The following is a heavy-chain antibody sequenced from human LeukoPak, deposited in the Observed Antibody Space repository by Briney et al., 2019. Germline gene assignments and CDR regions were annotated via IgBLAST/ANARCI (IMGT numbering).Heavy chain of an antibody. V-gene: IGHV3-74*01. CDR3: ATAGNYRFDN. CDR1: GFTFSTTW. CDR2: MNSDGSTT. J-gene: IGHJ4*02. Sequence: GGSLRLSCAASGFTFSTTWLHWVRQTPGEGPVWVSRMNSDGSTTNYADSVKGRFTISRDNAKSTLYLQMNNLRVEDTAVYYCATAGNYRFDNWGQGTLVTVSP. D-gene: IGHD1-7*01.